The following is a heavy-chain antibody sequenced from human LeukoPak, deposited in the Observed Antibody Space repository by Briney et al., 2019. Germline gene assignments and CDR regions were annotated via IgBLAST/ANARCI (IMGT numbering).Heavy chain of an antibody. V-gene: IGHV3-23*01. CDR1: GFTLSSYA. J-gene: IGHJ4*02. D-gene: IGHD5-18*01. Sequence: GGSLRLSCAASGFTLSSYAMSWVRQAPGKGLEWVAAISGSGGSTYYADSVKGRFTISRDNSKNTLYLQMNSLRAEDTAVYYCARTSDGYLAPFDYWGQGTLVTVSS. CDR3: ARTSDGYLAPFDY. CDR2: ISGSGGST.